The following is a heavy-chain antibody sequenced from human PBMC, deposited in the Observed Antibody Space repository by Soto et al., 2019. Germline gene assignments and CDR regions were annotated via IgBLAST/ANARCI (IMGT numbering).Heavy chain of an antibody. D-gene: IGHD6-13*01. Sequence: SETLSLTCIVSNGSISSRSSYWGWIRQTPGKGLEWIASIYHSGSTYYNPSLKSRVTISVDTSKNQFSLKLSSVTAADTAVYYCARHAAAAALHLFDYWGQGTQVTVSS. CDR3: ARHAAAAALHLFDY. J-gene: IGHJ4*02. CDR1: NGSISSRSSY. V-gene: IGHV4-39*01. CDR2: IYHSGST.